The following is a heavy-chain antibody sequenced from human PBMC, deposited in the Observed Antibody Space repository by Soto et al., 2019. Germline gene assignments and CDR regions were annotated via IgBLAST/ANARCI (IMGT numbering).Heavy chain of an antibody. CDR2: IYYSGST. J-gene: IGHJ5*02. V-gene: IGHV4-31*03. CDR1: GGSISSGGYY. D-gene: IGHD3-10*01. Sequence: QVQLQESGPGLVKPSQTLSLTCTVSGGSISSGGYYWSWIRQHPGKGLEWIGYIYYSGSTYYNPSLKSRVTISVDTSKNQFSLKRSSVTAADTAVYYCARGMVRGPTFDPWGQGTLVTVSS. CDR3: ARGMVRGPTFDP.